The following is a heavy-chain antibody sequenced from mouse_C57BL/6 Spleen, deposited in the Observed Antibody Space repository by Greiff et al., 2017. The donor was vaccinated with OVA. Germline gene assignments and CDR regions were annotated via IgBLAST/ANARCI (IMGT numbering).Heavy chain of an antibody. V-gene: IGHV2-5*01. CDR3: AKKGYDYDDYYAMDY. CDR2: IWRGGST. Sequence: VQLQQSGPGLVQPSQSLSITCTVSGFSLTSYGVHWVRQSPGKGLEWLGGIWRGGSTDYNAAFMSRLSITKDNSKSQVFFKMNSLQADDTAIYYCAKKGYDYDDYYAMDYWGQGTSVTVSS. CDR1: GFSLTSYG. J-gene: IGHJ4*01. D-gene: IGHD2-4*01.